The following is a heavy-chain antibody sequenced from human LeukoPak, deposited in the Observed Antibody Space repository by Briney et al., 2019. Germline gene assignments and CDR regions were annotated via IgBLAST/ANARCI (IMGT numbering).Heavy chain of an antibody. CDR1: GGSISSGGYY. Sequence: TLSLTCTVSGGSISSGGYYWSWIRQHPGKGLEWIGYIYYSGSTYYNPSLKSRVTISVDTSKNQFSLKLSSVTAADTAVYYCARDGCSGGSCQGPDAFDIWGQGTMVTVSS. D-gene: IGHD2-15*01. CDR2: IYYSGST. J-gene: IGHJ3*02. CDR3: ARDGCSGGSCQGPDAFDI. V-gene: IGHV4-31*03.